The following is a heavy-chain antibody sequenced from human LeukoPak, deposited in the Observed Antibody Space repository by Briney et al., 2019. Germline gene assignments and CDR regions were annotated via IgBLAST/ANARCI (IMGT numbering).Heavy chain of an antibody. J-gene: IGHJ6*03. V-gene: IGHV3-21*01. CDR2: ISSISSYI. Sequence: PGGSLRLSCAASGFTFSSYSMNWVRHDPGKGLEWVSSISSISSYIYYADSVKGRSTISRDNTKNSLYLQMNSLRAEDTAVYYCARDDIVVVPADPQFYYYYYYMDVWGKGTTVTISS. D-gene: IGHD2-2*01. CDR3: ARDDIVVVPADPQFYYYYYYMDV. CDR1: GFTFSSYS.